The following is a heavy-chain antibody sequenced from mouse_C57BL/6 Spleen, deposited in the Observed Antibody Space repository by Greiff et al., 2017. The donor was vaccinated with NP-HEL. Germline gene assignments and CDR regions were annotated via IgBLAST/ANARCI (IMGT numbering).Heavy chain of an antibody. CDR3: ARIGYYGSSYFDY. Sequence: EVQLQQSGPELVKPGASVKISCKASGYSFTGYYMNWVKQSPEKSLEWIGEINPSTGGTTYNQKFKAKATLTVDKSSSTAYMQLKSLTSEDSAVYYCARIGYYGSSYFDYWGQGTTLTVSS. D-gene: IGHD1-1*01. CDR1: GYSFTGYY. V-gene: IGHV1-42*01. CDR2: INPSTGGT. J-gene: IGHJ2*01.